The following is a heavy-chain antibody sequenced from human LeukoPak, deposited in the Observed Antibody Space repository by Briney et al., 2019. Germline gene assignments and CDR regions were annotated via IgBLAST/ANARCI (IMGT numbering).Heavy chain of an antibody. Sequence: PGRSLRLSCAASGFTFSSYGMHWVRQAPGKGLEWVAVISYDGSNKYYADSVKGRFTISRDNSKNTLYLQMNSLRAEDTAVYYCAKVAYCSGGSCYDYWGQGTLVTVSS. CDR2: ISYDGSNK. CDR3: AKVAYCSGGSCYDY. J-gene: IGHJ4*02. V-gene: IGHV3-30*18. CDR1: GFTFSSYG. D-gene: IGHD2-15*01.